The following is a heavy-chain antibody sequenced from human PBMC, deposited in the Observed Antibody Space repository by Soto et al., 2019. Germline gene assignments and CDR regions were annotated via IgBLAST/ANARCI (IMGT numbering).Heavy chain of an antibody. Sequence: VGSLRLSCAASGFTFSSYSMNWVRQAPGKGLEWVSSISNSGNYIYYADSVKGRFTISRDNAKNSLYLQMNSLRAEDTAVYYCARDQDGTRGYSYGHHFDYWGQGTLVTVSS. V-gene: IGHV3-21*01. CDR3: ARDQDGTRGYSYGHHFDY. J-gene: IGHJ4*02. CDR2: ISNSGNYI. CDR1: GFTFSSYS. D-gene: IGHD5-18*01.